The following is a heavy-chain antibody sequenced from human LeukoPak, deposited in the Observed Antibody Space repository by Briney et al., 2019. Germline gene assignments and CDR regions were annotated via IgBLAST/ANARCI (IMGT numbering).Heavy chain of an antibody. CDR1: GFTFSGCE. D-gene: IGHD3-10*01. V-gene: IGHV3-48*03. Sequence: GGSLRLSCAISGFTFSGCELTWVRQAPGKGLDWISYISRSGSTTYYADSVKGRFTISRDNAKNSLYLQMNSLRDEDTAVYYCARVATMVRVPLDALDIWGQGTVVSVSS. J-gene: IGHJ3*02. CDR3: ARVATMVRVPLDALDI. CDR2: ISRSGSTT.